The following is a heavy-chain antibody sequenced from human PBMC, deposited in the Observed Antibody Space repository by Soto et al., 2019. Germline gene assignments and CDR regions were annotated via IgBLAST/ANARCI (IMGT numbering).Heavy chain of an antibody. CDR2: ISSSSMTI. D-gene: IGHD3-22*01. Sequence: GGSLRLSCAVSGFSFRSYSMNWVRQAPGKGLEWISYISSSSMTIYYADSVKDRFIISRDNAKNSLYLQMNSLRDEDTAVYYCARDGNYYDSSGFWPWGQGTMVTVSS. CDR3: ARDGNYYDSSGFWP. V-gene: IGHV3-48*02. CDR1: GFSFRSYS. J-gene: IGHJ3*01.